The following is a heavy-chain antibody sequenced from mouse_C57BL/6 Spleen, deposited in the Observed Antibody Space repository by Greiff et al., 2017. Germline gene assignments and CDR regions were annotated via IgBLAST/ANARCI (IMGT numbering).Heavy chain of an antibody. CDR1: GYSFTGYY. CDR2: INPSTGGT. D-gene: IGHD3-3*01. Sequence: VHVKQSGPELVKPGASVKISCKASGYSFTGYYMNWVKQSPEKSLEWIGEINPSTGGTTYNQKFKAKATLTVDKSSSTAYMQLKSLTSEDSAVYYCARGGPHYAMDYWGQGTSVTVSA. CDR3: ARGGPHYAMDY. J-gene: IGHJ4*01. V-gene: IGHV1-42*01.